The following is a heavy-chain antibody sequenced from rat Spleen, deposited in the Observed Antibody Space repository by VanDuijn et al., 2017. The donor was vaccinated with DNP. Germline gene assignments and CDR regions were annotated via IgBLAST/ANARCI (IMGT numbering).Heavy chain of an antibody. CDR1: GYSITSNY. V-gene: IGHV3-1*01. D-gene: IGHD1-3*01. CDR2: INYSGST. J-gene: IGHJ4*01. Sequence: EVQLQESGPGLVKPSQSLSLTCSVTGYSITSNYWGWIRKLPGNKMEWIGYINYSGSTTYNPSLKSRISITRDTSKNQFFLQLRSVTTEDTATYYCARSVRATSYYAMDAWGQGTSVTVSS. CDR3: ARSVRATSYYAMDA.